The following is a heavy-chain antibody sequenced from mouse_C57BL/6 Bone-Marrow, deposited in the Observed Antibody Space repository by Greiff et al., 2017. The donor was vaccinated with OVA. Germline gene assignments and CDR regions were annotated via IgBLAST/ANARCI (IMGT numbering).Heavy chain of an antibody. CDR3: ARKGYGSSYDWYCDG. CDR2: IWSGGST. V-gene: IGHV2-2*01. D-gene: IGHD1-1*01. J-gene: IGHJ1*03. Sequence: VKLKQSGPGLVQPSQSLSITCTVSGFSLTSYGVHWVRQSPGKGLEWLGVIWSGGSTDYNAAFISRLSISKDNSKSQVFFKMNSLQAGGTAIDYCARKGYGSSYDWYCDGGGTGTTVSVSS. CDR1: GFSLTSYG.